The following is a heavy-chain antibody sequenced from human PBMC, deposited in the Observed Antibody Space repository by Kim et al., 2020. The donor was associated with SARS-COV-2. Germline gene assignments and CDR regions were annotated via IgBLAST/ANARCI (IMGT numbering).Heavy chain of an antibody. CDR3: ARALADGITMIVWGAFDI. CDR1: GGTFSSYA. D-gene: IGHD3-22*01. Sequence: SVKVSCKASGGTFSSYAISWVRQAPGQGLEWMGGIIPIFGTANYAQKFQGRVTITADESTSTAYMELSSLRSEDTAVYYCARALADGITMIVWGAFDIWGQGTMVTVSS. J-gene: IGHJ3*02. V-gene: IGHV1-69*13. CDR2: IIPIFGTA.